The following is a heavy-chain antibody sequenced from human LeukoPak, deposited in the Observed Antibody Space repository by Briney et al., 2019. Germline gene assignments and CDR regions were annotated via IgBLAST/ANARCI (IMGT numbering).Heavy chain of an antibody. V-gene: IGHV5-51*01. CDR3: ARGVWATTTGPNDAFDI. J-gene: IGHJ3*02. CDR1: GYSFTSYW. D-gene: IGHD4-17*01. CDR2: IYPGDSDT. Sequence: GESLKISCKGSGYSFTSYWIGWVRQMPGKGLEWMGIIYPGDSDTRYSPSFQGQVTISAVKSISTAYLQWSSLKASDTAMYYCARGVWATTTGPNDAFDIWGQGTMVTVSS.